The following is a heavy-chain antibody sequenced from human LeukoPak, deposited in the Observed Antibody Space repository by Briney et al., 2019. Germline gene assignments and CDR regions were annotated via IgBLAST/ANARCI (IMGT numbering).Heavy chain of an antibody. V-gene: IGHV5-51*01. D-gene: IGHD2-8*01. CDR3: VRPYCMNATCHSYSDY. CDR2: IYPGDSDT. J-gene: IGHJ4*02. CDR1: GYRFTNYW. Sequence: PGESLKISCKGSGYRFTNYWIGWVRQRPGRGLEWMGIIYPGDSDTIYSPSFQGQVALSADKSSTTAYLQWSSLKASDTAMYYCVRPYCMNATCHSYSDYWGQGTMVTVSS.